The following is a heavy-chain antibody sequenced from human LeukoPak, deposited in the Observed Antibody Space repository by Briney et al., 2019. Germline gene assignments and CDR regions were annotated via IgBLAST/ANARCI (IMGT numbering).Heavy chain of an antibody. J-gene: IGHJ2*01. CDR3: ARESYGGNPSAIGL. Sequence: PSETLSLTCTVSGGSISSYYWSWIRQPPGKGLEWIGYIYYSGSTNYNPSLKSRVTISVDTSKNQFSLKLSSVTAADTAVCYCARESYGGNPSAIGLWGRGTLVTVSS. V-gene: IGHV4-59*01. D-gene: IGHD4-23*01. CDR2: IYYSGST. CDR1: GGSISSYY.